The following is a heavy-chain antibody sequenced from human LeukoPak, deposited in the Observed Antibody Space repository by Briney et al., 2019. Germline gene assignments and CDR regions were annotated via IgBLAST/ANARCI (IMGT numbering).Heavy chain of an antibody. CDR1: GYTFTSYG. V-gene: IGHV1-18*01. CDR3: ARDLGYYYGSGSPWDGMDV. Sequence: GASVKVSCKASGYTFTSYGISWVRQAPGQGLEWMGWISAYNGNTNYAQKLQGRVTMTTDTSTNTAYMELRCLRSDDTAVYYCARDLGYYYGSGSPWDGMDVWGQGTTVTVSS. D-gene: IGHD3-10*01. CDR2: ISAYNGNT. J-gene: IGHJ6*02.